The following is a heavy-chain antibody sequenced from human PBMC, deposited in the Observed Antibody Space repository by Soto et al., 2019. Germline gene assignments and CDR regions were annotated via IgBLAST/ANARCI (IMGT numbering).Heavy chain of an antibody. CDR2: ISYDGSNK. J-gene: IGHJ3*02. CDR3: AKAKSSSWYRGAFDI. V-gene: IGHV3-30*18. D-gene: IGHD6-13*01. CDR1: GFTFSSYG. Sequence: GGSLRLSCAASGFTFSSYGMHWVRQAPGKGLEWVAVISYDGSNKYYADSVKGRFTISRDNSKNTLYLQMNSLRAEDTAVYYCAKAKSSSWYRGAFDIWGQGTMVTVSS.